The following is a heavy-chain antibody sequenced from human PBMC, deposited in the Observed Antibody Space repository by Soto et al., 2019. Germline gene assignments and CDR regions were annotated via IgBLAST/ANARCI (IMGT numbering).Heavy chain of an antibody. V-gene: IGHV2-26*01. CDR1: GFSLSNPRMG. Sequence: LVNPTETLTLTCTVSGFSLSNPRMGVSWIRQPPGKALEWLAHIFSNDEKSYSTSLKSRLTISRDTSKSQVVLTMTNMDPVDTATYYCARIQRISMIVVSKPYFDYWGQGALVTV. CDR2: IFSNDEK. CDR3: ARIQRISMIVVSKPYFDY. D-gene: IGHD3-22*01. J-gene: IGHJ4*02.